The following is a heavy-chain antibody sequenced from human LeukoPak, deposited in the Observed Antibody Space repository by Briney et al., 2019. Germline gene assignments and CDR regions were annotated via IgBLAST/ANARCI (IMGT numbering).Heavy chain of an antibody. J-gene: IGHJ4*02. D-gene: IGHD3-3*01. Sequence: SETLSLICTVSGYSISSGYYWGWIRQPPGKGLEWIGSIYHSGSTYYNPSLKSRVTISVDTSKNQFSLKLSSVTAADTAVYYCARVGITIFGVDWYYFDYWGQGTLVTVSS. CDR2: IYHSGST. V-gene: IGHV4-38-2*02. CDR1: GYSISSGYY. CDR3: ARVGITIFGVDWYYFDY.